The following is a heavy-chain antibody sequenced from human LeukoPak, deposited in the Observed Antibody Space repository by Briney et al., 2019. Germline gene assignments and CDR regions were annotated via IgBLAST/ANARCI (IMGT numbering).Heavy chain of an antibody. D-gene: IGHD5-24*01. J-gene: IGHJ4*02. CDR1: GLTFSIAW. Sequence: GGSLRLSSTASGLTFSIAWMSWVRQAPRKGLEWIGHIRGKADGGTPDYAAPVKGKFTISRDDSKSTLFLQMDSLQIEDTAVYYCTTARRASSSLDYWGQGTLVTVSS. CDR3: TTARRASSSLDY. CDR2: IRGKADGGTP. V-gene: IGHV3-15*01.